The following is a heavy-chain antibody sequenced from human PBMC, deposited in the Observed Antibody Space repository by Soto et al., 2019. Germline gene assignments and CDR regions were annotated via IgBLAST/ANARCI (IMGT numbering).Heavy chain of an antibody. J-gene: IGHJ4*02. D-gene: IGHD2-2*01. CDR1: GFTLNTFG. CDR3: AKSPNFYCSSYHCYKYYFDY. Sequence: TGGSLRLSCAASGFTLNTFGMHWVRQAPGKGLEWVAVISYDGSDKYYSDSVRGRFTISRDNSMNTLYLQMNSLRTEDTAVYYCAKSPNFYCSSYHCYKYYFDYWGQGTLVTVSS. V-gene: IGHV3-30*18. CDR2: ISYDGSDK.